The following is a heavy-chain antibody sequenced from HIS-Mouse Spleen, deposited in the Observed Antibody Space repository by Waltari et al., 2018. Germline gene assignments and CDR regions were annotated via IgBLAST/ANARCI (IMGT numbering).Heavy chain of an antibody. CDR2: IYYSGRT. J-gene: IGHJ2*01. V-gene: IGHV4-39*07. CDR3: AREIPYSSSWYDWYFDL. CDR1: GGSISSSSYY. D-gene: IGHD6-13*01. Sequence: QLQLQESGPGLVKPSETLSLTCTVSGGSISSSSYYWGWIRQPPGKGLEWIGCIYYSGRTDSNPSLKRRFPISVDPSKNQFALKLSSVTAADTAVYYCAREIPYSSSWYDWYFDLWGRGTLVTVSS.